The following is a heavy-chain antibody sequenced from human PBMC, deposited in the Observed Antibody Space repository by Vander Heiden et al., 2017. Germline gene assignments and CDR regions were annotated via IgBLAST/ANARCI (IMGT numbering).Heavy chain of an antibody. CDR3: AKKDGYNWGGFDY. CDR2: DSGSGDST. Sequence: EVQLLASGGGLVQPGGSLRLPCAPPGFRFNTHAMSWVRQAPGKGLEWVSGDSGSGDSTYYADSVKGRFTISRDNSKTTVYLQMNSLRAEDTAVYYCAKKDGYNWGGFDYWGQGTLVTVSS. V-gene: IGHV3-23*01. J-gene: IGHJ4*02. D-gene: IGHD5-12*01. CDR1: GFRFNTHA.